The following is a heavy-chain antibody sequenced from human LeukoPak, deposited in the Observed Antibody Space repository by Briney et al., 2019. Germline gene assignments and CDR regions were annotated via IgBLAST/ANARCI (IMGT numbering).Heavy chain of an antibody. J-gene: IGHJ6*02. CDR2: ISSSGGTI. CDR3: AREGTDGYSSSWYYFTSGYYYYGMDV. D-gene: IGHD6-13*01. Sequence: GGSLRLSCAASGFTFSSYSMNWVRQAPGKGLEWVSYISSSGGTIYYTDSVMGQFTISRDNAKNSLYLQMNSLRAEDTAVYYCAREGTDGYSSSWYYFTSGYYYYGMDVWGQGTTVTVSS. CDR1: GFTFSSYS. V-gene: IGHV3-48*04.